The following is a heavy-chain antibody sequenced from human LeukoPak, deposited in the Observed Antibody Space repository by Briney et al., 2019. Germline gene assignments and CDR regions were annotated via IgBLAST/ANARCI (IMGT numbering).Heavy chain of an antibody. Sequence: PSETLSLTCAVYGGSFSGYYWSWIRQPPGKGLEWIGEINHSGSTTYNPSLKSRVTISVDTSKNQFSLKLSSVTAADTAVYYCARGFWSGYYSGTLVNPYYYYYYMDVWGKGTTVTVSS. CDR1: GGSFSGYY. CDR3: ARGFWSGYYSGTLVNPYYYYYYMDV. D-gene: IGHD3-3*01. J-gene: IGHJ6*03. V-gene: IGHV4-34*01. CDR2: INHSGST.